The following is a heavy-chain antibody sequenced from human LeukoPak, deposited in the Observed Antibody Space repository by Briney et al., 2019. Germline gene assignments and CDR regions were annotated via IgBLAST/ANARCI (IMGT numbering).Heavy chain of an antibody. CDR3: ARAHSGGYYEFFGWFDP. D-gene: IGHD3-22*01. Sequence: SVKVSCKASGGTSSSYTITWVRQAPGQGLEWMGGIIPIFGTAKYAQRFQGRVTITTDESTSTAYMELSSLRSEDTAVYYCARAHSGGYYEFFGWFDPWGQGTLVTVAS. CDR2: IIPIFGTA. J-gene: IGHJ5*02. V-gene: IGHV1-69*05. CDR1: GGTSSSYT.